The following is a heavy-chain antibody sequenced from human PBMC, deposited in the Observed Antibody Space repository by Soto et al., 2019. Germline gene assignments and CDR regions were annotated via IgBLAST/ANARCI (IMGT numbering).Heavy chain of an antibody. D-gene: IGHD3-16*01. CDR1: GYSFTSYW. Sequence: PGESLKISCKDSGYSFTSYWISWVRQMPGKGLEWMGRIDPSDSYTNYSPSFQGHVTISADKSISTAYLQWSSLKASDTAMYYWGRLVFGGERLVYYHYVRAVGAQGTTVPVS. CDR3: GRLVFGGERLVYYHYVRAV. V-gene: IGHV5-10-1*01. J-gene: IGHJ6*02. CDR2: IDPSDSYT.